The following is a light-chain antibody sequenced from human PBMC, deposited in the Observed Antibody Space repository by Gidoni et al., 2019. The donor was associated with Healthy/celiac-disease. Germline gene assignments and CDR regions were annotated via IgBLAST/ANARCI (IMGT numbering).Light chain of an antibody. CDR1: SSDVGGYNY. CDR2: DVS. Sequence: QSALTQPRPASGSPGQSVTISCTGTSSDVGGYNYVSWYQQHPGKAPKLMIYDVSKRPSGVPDRFSGSKPGNTASLTISGLQAEDEADYYCCSYAGSYTYVVFGGGTKLTVL. CDR3: CSYAGSYTYVV. J-gene: IGLJ2*01. V-gene: IGLV2-11*01.